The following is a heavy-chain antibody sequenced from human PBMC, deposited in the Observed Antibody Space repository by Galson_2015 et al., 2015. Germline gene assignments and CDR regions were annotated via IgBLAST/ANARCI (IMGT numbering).Heavy chain of an antibody. V-gene: IGHV1-18*01. J-gene: IGHJ4*02. CDR1: GYTFNTYG. Sequence: SVKVSCKASGYTFNTYGISWVRQAPGQGLEWMGWISVYNGNTNYAQKFQGRVTMTTDTSTRTAYMELRSLRSDDTAVYYCARDQQTYPYGAGSYWDYWGQGTLVTVSS. CDR2: ISVYNGNT. D-gene: IGHD3-10*01. CDR3: ARDQQTYPYGAGSYWDY.